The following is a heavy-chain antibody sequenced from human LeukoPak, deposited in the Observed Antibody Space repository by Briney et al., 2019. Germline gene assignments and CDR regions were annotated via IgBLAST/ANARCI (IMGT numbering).Heavy chain of an antibody. D-gene: IGHD6-19*01. CDR3: ARVPSGWFGDY. CDR1: GYTFTNYG. Sequence: ASVKASCKASGYTFTNYGISWVRQAPGQGLEWMGWISAYNGYTDYAQKLQFRVTMTTDTSTSTAYMELSRLRSDDTAVYYCARVPSGWFGDYWGQGTLVTVSS. V-gene: IGHV1-18*01. J-gene: IGHJ4*02. CDR2: ISAYNGYT.